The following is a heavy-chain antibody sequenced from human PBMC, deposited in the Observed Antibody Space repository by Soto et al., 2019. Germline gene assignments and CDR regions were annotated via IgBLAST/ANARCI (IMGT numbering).Heavy chain of an antibody. CDR1: GFTFRNYP. CDR2: ISGDGSAT. Sequence: EVQLLESGGGLVQPGGSLRLSCAASGFTFRNYPMSWVRQAPGKGLEWVSGISGDGSATSYADSLKGRFTVSRDNSKDTLFLQMNTLRVEDTAVYYCAKTRLYDNNDYHRDGFDVWGPGTAVTVS. V-gene: IGHV3-23*01. J-gene: IGHJ3*01. CDR3: AKTRLYDNNDYHRDGFDV. D-gene: IGHD5-12*01.